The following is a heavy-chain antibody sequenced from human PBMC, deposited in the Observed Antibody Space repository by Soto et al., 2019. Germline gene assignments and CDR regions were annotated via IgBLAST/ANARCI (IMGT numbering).Heavy chain of an antibody. CDR1: GGSISSGGYY. D-gene: IGHD1-20*01. CDR3: ARVRDNGWHYCDY. Sequence: QVQLQESGPGLVKPSQTLSLTCTVSGGSISSGGYYWSWIRQHPGKGLEWIGYIDYSGSTYYNPSPKSRVTISVDTSKNQFSLKLSSVTAADTAVYDCARVRDNGWHYCDYWGQGTMVTVSS. CDR2: IDYSGST. V-gene: IGHV4-31*03. J-gene: IGHJ4*02.